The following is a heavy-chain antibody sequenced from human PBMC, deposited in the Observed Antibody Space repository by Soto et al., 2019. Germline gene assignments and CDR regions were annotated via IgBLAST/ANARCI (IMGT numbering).Heavy chain of an antibody. CDR1: GGSISSGGYY. D-gene: IGHD4-17*01. CDR3: ERSTVTETNDY. V-gene: IGHV4-31*03. J-gene: IGHJ4*02. Sequence: SETLSLTCTVSGGSISSGGYYWSWIRQHPGKGLEWIGYIYYSGSTYYNPSLKSRVTISVDTSKNQFSLKLSSVTAADTAVYYCERSTVTETNDYWGQGTLVTVSS. CDR2: IYYSGST.